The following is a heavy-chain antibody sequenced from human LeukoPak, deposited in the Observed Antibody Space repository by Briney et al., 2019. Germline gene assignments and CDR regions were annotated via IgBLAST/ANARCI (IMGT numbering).Heavy chain of an antibody. Sequence: GGSLRLSCEASGFTYSTYWMSWVRQAPGKGLEWVSGISGSGGSTHYADSVKGRFTISRDNSKNTLYLQMNSLRAEDTAVYYCAKCNRYYYDSSGYSAADYWGQGTLVTVSS. V-gene: IGHV3-23*01. CDR2: ISGSGGST. J-gene: IGHJ4*02. D-gene: IGHD3-22*01. CDR1: GFTYSTYW. CDR3: AKCNRYYYDSSGYSAADY.